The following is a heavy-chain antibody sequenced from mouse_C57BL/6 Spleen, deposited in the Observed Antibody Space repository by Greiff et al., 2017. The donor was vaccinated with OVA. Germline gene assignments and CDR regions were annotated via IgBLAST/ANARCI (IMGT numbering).Heavy chain of an antibody. CDR1: GYTFTTYP. CDR3: AITTVVATGDYFDY. D-gene: IGHD1-1*01. Sequence: VQLQQSGAELVKPGASVKMSCKASGYTFTTYPIEWMKQNHGKRLEWIGNFHPYNDDTKYNEKFKSKATCTVEKSSITVYMELSRLTSDHSAVYYCAITTVVATGDYFDYWGQGTTLTVSS. V-gene: IGHV1-47*01. CDR2: FHPYNDDT. J-gene: IGHJ2*01.